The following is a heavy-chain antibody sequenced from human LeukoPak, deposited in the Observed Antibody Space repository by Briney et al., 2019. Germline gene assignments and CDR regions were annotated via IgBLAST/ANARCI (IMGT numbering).Heavy chain of an antibody. Sequence: SETLSLTCTVSGGSISSSSYYRGWIRQPPGKGLEWIGSIYYSGSTYYNPSLKSRVTISVDTSKNQFSLKLSSVTAADTAVYYCARVFGAPDYWGQGTLVTVSS. J-gene: IGHJ4*02. V-gene: IGHV4-39*07. D-gene: IGHD3-3*01. CDR3: ARVFGAPDY. CDR2: IYYSGST. CDR1: GGSISSSSYY.